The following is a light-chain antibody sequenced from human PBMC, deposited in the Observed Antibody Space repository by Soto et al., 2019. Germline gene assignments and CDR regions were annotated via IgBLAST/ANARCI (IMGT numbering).Light chain of an antibody. CDR2: SSL. CDR3: QQSFSASRN. J-gene: IGKJ2*01. CDR1: ETTIDY. Sequence: DIQMSQSPSSLSASVGDSVTITCRASETTIDYLNWYQQHPGEAPKLLILSSLSLDSGVPSTLRGSGSATYFSLTISSLPPEGLAAYFCQQSFSASRNFGQGTKLQAK. V-gene: IGKV1-39*01.